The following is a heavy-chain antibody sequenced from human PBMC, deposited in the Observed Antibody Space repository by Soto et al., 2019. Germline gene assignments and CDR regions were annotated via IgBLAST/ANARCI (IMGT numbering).Heavy chain of an antibody. CDR1: GFTFSIDA. V-gene: IGHV3-23*01. J-gene: IGHJ6*02. Sequence: HPVFSVRLSWSSSGFTFSIDAMSWFRQAPGKGLEWVSAISGSGGSTYYADSVKGRFTISRDNSKNTLYLQMNSLRAEDTAVYYCAKVIMVTRRTCVMDVSGHGSPITVYS. D-gene: IGHD3-16*01. CDR3: AKVIMVTRRTCVMDV. CDR2: ISGSGGST.